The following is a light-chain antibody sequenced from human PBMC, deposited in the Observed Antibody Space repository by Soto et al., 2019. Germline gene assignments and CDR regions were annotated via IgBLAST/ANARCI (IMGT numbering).Light chain of an antibody. V-gene: IGKV1-39*01. CDR3: QQSSSFPRT. J-gene: IGKJ3*01. CDR2: AAF. Sequence: DIQMTQSPSSLSASVVDRVTITCRASQSIRDYLNWYQQKPGKAPKVLIYAAFNLQTGVPSRFIGSGSGTDFTLTISSLQPEDFATYYCQQSSSFPRTFGHGTKVDIK. CDR1: QSIRDY.